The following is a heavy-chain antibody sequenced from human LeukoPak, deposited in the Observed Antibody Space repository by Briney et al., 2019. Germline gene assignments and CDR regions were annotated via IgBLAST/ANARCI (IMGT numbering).Heavy chain of an antibody. D-gene: IGHD2-15*01. Sequence: ASVKVSCKASGYTFTSYGISWVRQAPGQGLEWMGWISAYNGNTNYAQKLQGRVTMTTDTSTSTAYMELGSLRSEDTAVYYCARATGYCSGGSCPHDDAFDIWGQGTMVTVSS. CDR2: ISAYNGNT. J-gene: IGHJ3*02. CDR1: GYTFTSYG. V-gene: IGHV1-18*01. CDR3: ARATGYCSGGSCPHDDAFDI.